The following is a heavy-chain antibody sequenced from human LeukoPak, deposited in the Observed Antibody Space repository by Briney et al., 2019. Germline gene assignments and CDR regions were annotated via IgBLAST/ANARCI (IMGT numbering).Heavy chain of an antibody. V-gene: IGHV1-2*07. Sequence: ASVNVSCKSSGSTFTGYYMHWVRQAPGQGLEWMGWINLNSGGTNYAHKFPGRVTFTRATYISTASMYLSRLRADDTAVYYCARDMQIAARMGGYWGQGTLVTVSS. CDR1: GSTFTGYY. D-gene: IGHD6-6*01. CDR3: ARDMQIAARMGGY. CDR2: INLNSGGT. J-gene: IGHJ4*02.